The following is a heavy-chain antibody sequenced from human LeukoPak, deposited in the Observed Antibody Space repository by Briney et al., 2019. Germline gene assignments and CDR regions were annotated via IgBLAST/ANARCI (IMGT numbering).Heavy chain of an antibody. CDR1: GGSFNRYY. D-gene: IGHD1-26*01. J-gene: IGHJ4*02. Sequence: SETLSLTCNVSGGSFNRYYWNWVRQPPGKGLEWIGYIYYNGSNNYNPPLKSRVIISVDTSKNQFSLKLSSVTAADAGVYYCARHDMDVAGAGLDYFDYWGQGTLVTVSS. V-gene: IGHV4-59*08. CDR2: IYYNGSN. CDR3: ARHDMDVAGAGLDYFDY.